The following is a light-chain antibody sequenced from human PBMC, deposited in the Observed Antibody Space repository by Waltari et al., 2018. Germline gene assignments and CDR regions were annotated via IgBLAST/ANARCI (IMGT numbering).Light chain of an antibody. J-gene: IGLJ1*01. Sequence: QTPPPHPRPVSAPPGQPATISGTATTSHARGYNYVPWYQQHPGKAPKLMIYDGSKRPAGVPDHFSASKSGDTASLTISGLQAEDEADYYCCSYAGSYTFGFGTGTKVTVL. CDR3: CSYAGSYTFG. CDR2: DGS. V-gene: IGLV2-11*01. CDR1: TSHARGYNY.